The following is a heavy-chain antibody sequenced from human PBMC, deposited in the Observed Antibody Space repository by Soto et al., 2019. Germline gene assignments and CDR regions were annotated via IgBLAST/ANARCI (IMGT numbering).Heavy chain of an antibody. D-gene: IGHD3-22*01. CDR2: IDPSDSQT. Sequence: PGESLKISCTGSGYSFAVYWITWVRPKPGKGLEWMGRIDPSDSQTYYSPSFRGHVTISATKSITTVFLQWSSLRASDTAMYYCARQIYDSDTGPNFQYYFDSWGQGTPVNAPQ. CDR1: GYSFAVYW. J-gene: IGHJ4*02. CDR3: ARQIYDSDTGPNFQYYFDS. V-gene: IGHV5-10-1*01.